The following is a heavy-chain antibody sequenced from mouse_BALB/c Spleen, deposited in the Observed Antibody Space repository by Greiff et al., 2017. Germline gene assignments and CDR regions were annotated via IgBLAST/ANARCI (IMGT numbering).Heavy chain of an antibody. J-gene: IGHJ3*01. CDR3: ARDAGYYGSSPWFAY. CDR1: GFTFSDFY. D-gene: IGHD1-1*01. Sequence: EVKLVESGGGLVQPGGSLRLSCATSGFTFSDFYMEWVRQPPGKRLEWIAASRNKANDYTTEYSASVKGRFIVSRDTSQSILYLQMNALRAEDTAIYYCARDAGYYGSSPWFAYWGQGTLVTVSA. CDR2: SRNKANDYTT. V-gene: IGHV7-1*02.